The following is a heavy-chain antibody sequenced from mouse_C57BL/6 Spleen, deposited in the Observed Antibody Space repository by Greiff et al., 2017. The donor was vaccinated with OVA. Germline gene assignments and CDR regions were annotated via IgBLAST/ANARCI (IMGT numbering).Heavy chain of an antibody. V-gene: IGHV1-63*01. CDR3: SRSNYYGSEGGPYFAV. CDR2: IYPGGGYT. Sequence: QVQLQQSGAELVRPGTSVKMSCKASGYTFTNYWIGWAKQRPGHGLEWIGDIYPGGGYTNYNEKFKGKATLTADKSYSTAYMQFSSLTSADAAIYYCSRSNYYGSEGGPYFAVWGTGTTVTVSS. D-gene: IGHD1-1*01. J-gene: IGHJ1*03. CDR1: GYTFTNYW.